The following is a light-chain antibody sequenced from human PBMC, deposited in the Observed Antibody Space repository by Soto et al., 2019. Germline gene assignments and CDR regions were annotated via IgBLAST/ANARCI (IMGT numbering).Light chain of an antibody. J-gene: IGLJ1*01. Sequence: QSVLTQPASVSGSPGQSITISCTGKRNDFGGYNYVSWYQQHPGKAPKLMIYDVSNRPSGVSYRFSGSKSGNTASLTISGLQAEDEADYYCSSYTISSTGDVFGTGTKVTVL. CDR2: DVS. CDR1: RNDFGGYNY. CDR3: SSYTISSTGDV. V-gene: IGLV2-14*01.